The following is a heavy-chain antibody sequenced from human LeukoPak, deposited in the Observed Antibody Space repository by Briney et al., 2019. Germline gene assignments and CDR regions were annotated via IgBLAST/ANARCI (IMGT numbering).Heavy chain of an antibody. J-gene: IGHJ4*02. CDR1: GFTFSRYW. D-gene: IGHD3-10*01. CDR3: ARGFVGSYTDY. Sequence: PGGSLRLSCVGSGFTFSRYWLNWVRQAPGKGLEWVANMNQDGSEIYYLDSVKGRFTISRDNAKNSLYLQMNSLRAEDTAVYYCARGFVGSYTDYWGQGTLVTVSS. CDR2: MNQDGSEI. V-gene: IGHV3-7*01.